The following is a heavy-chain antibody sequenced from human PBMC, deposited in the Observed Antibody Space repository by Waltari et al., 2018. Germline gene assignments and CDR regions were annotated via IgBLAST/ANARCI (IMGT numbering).Heavy chain of an antibody. CDR3: ARDADYDFWSGYFDY. CDR2: INPNSGGT. V-gene: IGHV1-2*02. J-gene: IGHJ4*02. CDR1: GYTFTGYY. D-gene: IGHD3-3*01. Sequence: QVQLVQSGAEVKKPGASVKVSCKASGYTFTGYYMHWVRQAPGQGLEWMGWINPNSGGTNYAQKFQGRVTMTRDTSISTAYMELSRLRSDDTAVYYCARDADYDFWSGYFDYWGQGTLVTVSS.